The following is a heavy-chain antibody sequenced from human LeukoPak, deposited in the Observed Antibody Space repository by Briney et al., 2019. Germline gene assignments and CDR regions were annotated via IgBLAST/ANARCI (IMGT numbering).Heavy chain of an antibody. J-gene: IGHJ4*02. CDR1: GYTFTGYY. D-gene: IGHD2-2*01. Sequence: ASVKVSCKASGYTFTGYYIHWVRQAPGQGLEWMGWINPSSGGTNYAQKFQGRVTMTRDTSISTAYMELSRLRSDDTAVYYCARDVGEYCSSTNCYASVYWGQGTLVTVSS. V-gene: IGHV1-2*02. CDR3: ARDVGEYCSSTNCYASVY. CDR2: INPSSGGT.